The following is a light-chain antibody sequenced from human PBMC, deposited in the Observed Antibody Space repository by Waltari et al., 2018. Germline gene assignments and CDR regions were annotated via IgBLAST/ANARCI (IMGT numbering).Light chain of an antibody. J-gene: IGLJ1*01. V-gene: IGLV2-14*03. CDR3: SSYTSSTIPV. CDR1: SSDVGGYKY. Sequence: QSALTQPASVSGSPGQSITISCTGTSSDVGGYKYVSWYQQHPDKAPKLMLYDVNNRPSGVSNRCSGSKSGNTASLTISSLQADDEADYYCSSYTSSTIPVFGTGTKVTVL. CDR2: DVN.